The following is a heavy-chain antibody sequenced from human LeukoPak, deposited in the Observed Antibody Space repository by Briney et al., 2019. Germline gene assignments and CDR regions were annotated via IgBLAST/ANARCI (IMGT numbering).Heavy chain of an antibody. D-gene: IGHD1-26*01. J-gene: IGHJ6*02. Sequence: PGGSLRLSCAASGFTFSSYSMNWVRQAPGKGLEWVSVISGSGTSTYYADSVRGRFTISRDNSKNTLYLQMNSLRAEDTAIYYCAKVGGDWSGYYYYGLDVWGQGTTVTVSS. V-gene: IGHV3-23*01. CDR2: ISGSGTST. CDR1: GFTFSSYS. CDR3: AKVGGDWSGYYYYGLDV.